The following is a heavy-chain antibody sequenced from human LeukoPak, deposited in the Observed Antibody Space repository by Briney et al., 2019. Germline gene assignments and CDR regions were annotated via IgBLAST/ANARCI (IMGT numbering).Heavy chain of an antibody. CDR1: GFDFTRDW. D-gene: IGHD4-17*01. CDR3: ARRDPTTVTAFDY. V-gene: IGHV5-51*01. J-gene: IGHJ4*02. Sequence: GESLKISCRFSGFDFTRDWIGWVRLMPGKGLEWMGIIFPDDSDTRYSPSFQGQVTLPADKSISTAYLQWSSLKASDTAIYYCARRDPTTVTAFDYWGQRTLVTVSS. CDR2: IFPDDSDT.